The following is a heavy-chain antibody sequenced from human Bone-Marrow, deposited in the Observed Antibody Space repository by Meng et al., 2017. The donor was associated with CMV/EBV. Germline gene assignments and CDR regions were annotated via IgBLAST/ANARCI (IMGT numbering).Heavy chain of an antibody. V-gene: IGHV1-69*04. J-gene: IGHJ6*02. Sequence: SVKVSCKASGGTFSSYAISWVRQAPGQGLEWMGRIIPILGIANYAQKFQGRVTITADKSTSTAYMELSSLRSEDTAVYYCARVCSTSCYQPYYYYYGMDVWGQGTTVNGSS. D-gene: IGHD2-2*01. CDR3: ARVCSTSCYQPYYYYYGMDV. CDR2: IIPILGIA. CDR1: GGTFSSYA.